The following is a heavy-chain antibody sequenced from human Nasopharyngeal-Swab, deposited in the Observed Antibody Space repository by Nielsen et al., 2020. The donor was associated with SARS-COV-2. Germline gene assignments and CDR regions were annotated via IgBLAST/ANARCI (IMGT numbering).Heavy chain of an antibody. V-gene: IGHV1-18*01. J-gene: IGHJ4*02. CDR1: GYTFANYG. CDR2: ISVYKVNT. Sequence: SVKVSCKASGYTFANYGVSWVRQAPAQGLEWMGWISVYKVNTGYAQNFQGRVTMTTDPSTNTGYLELRSLRSDDTAVYSCARGNGWYPDHWGQGTLVTVSS. CDR3: ARGNGWYPDH. D-gene: IGHD6-19*01.